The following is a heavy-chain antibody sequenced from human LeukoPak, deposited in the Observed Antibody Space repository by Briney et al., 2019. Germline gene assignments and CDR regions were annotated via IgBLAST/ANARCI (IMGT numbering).Heavy chain of an antibody. CDR3: TKVLLSARDYAWGDYRYLAFNV. Sequence: PGGSLRLSCAASGFTVSSNYMSWVRQAPGKGLEWVSVIYSGGSTYYADSVKGRFSISRDNSKNTLYLQMNSLRAEDTAVYYCTKVLLSARDYAWGDYRYLAFNVWGQGTMVTVSS. D-gene: IGHD3-16*02. CDR1: GFTVSSNY. J-gene: IGHJ3*01. V-gene: IGHV3-53*01. CDR2: IYSGGST.